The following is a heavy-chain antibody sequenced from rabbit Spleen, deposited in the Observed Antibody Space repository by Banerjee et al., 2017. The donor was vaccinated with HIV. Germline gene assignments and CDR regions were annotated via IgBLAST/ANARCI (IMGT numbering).Heavy chain of an antibody. J-gene: IGHJ4*01. D-gene: IGHD1-1*01. V-gene: IGHV1S45*01. CDR3: ARGMSDYSGIYLYL. CDR2: IYPGTDNT. Sequence: QEHLGQSGGGLVKPEGSLTLTCKASGFSFSSGYDVCWVRQAPGKGLEWVGCIYPGTDNTYYATWAKGRFTISKTSSTTVTLQATSLTAADTATYFCARGMSDYSGIYLYLWGPGTLVTVS. CDR1: GFSFSSGYD.